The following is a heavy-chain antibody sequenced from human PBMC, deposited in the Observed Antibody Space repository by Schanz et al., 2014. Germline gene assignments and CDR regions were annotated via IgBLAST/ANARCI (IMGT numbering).Heavy chain of an antibody. V-gene: IGHV3-23*04. Sequence: EVQLVESGGGLVKPGGSLRLSCAASTSIFNHAWMSWVRQAPGKGLEWVSAISGSGGSTYYADSVKGRFTISRDNSKNTLYLQMNSLRAEDTAVYYCANNWNLDYWGQGTLVTVSS. CDR2: ISGSGGST. D-gene: IGHD1-20*01. J-gene: IGHJ4*02. CDR1: TSIFNHAW. CDR3: ANNWNLDY.